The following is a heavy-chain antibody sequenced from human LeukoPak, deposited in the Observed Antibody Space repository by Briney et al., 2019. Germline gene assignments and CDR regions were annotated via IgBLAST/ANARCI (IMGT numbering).Heavy chain of an antibody. Sequence: GGSLRLSCAASGFTFSSYWMNWVRQAPGKGLEWVSSISSSSSYIYYADPVKGRFTISRDNAKNSLYLQMNSLRAEDTAVYYCARYELGTIDYWGQGTLVTVSS. J-gene: IGHJ4*02. CDR2: ISSSSSYI. CDR3: ARYELGTIDY. V-gene: IGHV3-21*01. D-gene: IGHD7-27*01. CDR1: GFTFSSYW.